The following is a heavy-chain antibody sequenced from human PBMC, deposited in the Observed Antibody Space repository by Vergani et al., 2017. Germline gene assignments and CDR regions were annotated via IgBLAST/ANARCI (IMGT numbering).Heavy chain of an antibody. J-gene: IGHJ4*02. CDR3: VKEHPVFDE. Sequence: QVQLVESGGGVVQPVESLRLSCAASGFPFSTYGMHWVRQAPGKGLEWVAFIPKDGIDKFYADSVRGRFTISRVLAKRTLYLEMNSLSAEDTALYHCVKEHPVFDEWVRGTLVSVS. CDR2: IPKDGIDK. V-gene: IGHV3-30*02. CDR1: GFPFSTYG.